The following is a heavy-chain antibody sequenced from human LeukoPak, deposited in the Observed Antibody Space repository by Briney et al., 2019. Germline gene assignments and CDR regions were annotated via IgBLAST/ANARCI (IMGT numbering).Heavy chain of an antibody. J-gene: IGHJ4*02. CDR3: ATIKRGYIYGYFDF. CDR1: GGTISSHH. V-gene: IGHV4-59*11. CDR2: MYDSVST. D-gene: IGHD5-18*01. Sequence: SETLSLTCTVSGGTISSHHRSWIRQPPGKGLDWIGYMYDSVSTKDNPSLKSRLTLSADTSKNQFSLRLSSVTAADTAVYYCATIKRGYIYGYFDFWGQGIKVTVSS.